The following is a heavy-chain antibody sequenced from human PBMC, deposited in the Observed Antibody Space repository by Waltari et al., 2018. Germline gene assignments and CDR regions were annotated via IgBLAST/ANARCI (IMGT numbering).Heavy chain of an antibody. J-gene: IGHJ3*02. CDR1: GGTFSSYA. CDR2: TIPSFGTA. D-gene: IGHD2-21*01. CDR3: ARVGVVIAVDAFDI. V-gene: IGHV1-69*14. Sequence: QVQLVQSGAEVKKPGSSVKVSCKASGGTFSSYAISWVRQAPGQGLEWMGGTIPSFGTANYAQKFQGRVTITADKSTSTAYMELSSLRSEDTAVYYCARVGVVIAVDAFDIWGQGTMVTVSS.